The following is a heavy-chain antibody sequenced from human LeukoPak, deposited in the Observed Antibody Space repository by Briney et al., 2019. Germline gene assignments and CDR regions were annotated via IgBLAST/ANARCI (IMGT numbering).Heavy chain of an antibody. D-gene: IGHD1-26*01. V-gene: IGHV3-21*06. CDR2: ITSSSSYI. CDR1: GFTFEDYA. Sequence: GGSLRLSCEVSGFTFEDYAMSWVRQIPGKGLEWVSSITSSSSYIYYADSVKGRFTISRDNAKNSLYLQMDSLRVEDTAEYYCARDPYSGNYGAYYYYYMDVWGKGTTVTVSS. J-gene: IGHJ6*03. CDR3: ARDPYSGNYGAYYYYYMDV.